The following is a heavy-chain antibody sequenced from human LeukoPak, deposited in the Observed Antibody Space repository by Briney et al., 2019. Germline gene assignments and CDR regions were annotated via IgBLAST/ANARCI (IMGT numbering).Heavy chain of an antibody. Sequence: PSQTLSLTCAVSGGSISSGGYSWSWIRQPPGKGLEWIGYIYHSGSTYYNPSLKSRVTISVDRSKNQFSLKLSSVTAADTAAYYCARGRSPHYWGQGTLVTVSS. V-gene: IGHV4-30-2*01. CDR1: GGSISSGGYS. J-gene: IGHJ4*02. CDR2: IYHSGST. CDR3: ARGRSPHY.